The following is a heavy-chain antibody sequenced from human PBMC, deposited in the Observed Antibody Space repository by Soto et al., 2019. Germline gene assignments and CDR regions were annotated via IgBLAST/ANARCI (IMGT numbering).Heavy chain of an antibody. CDR1: GGSFSGYY. J-gene: IGHJ2*01. Sequence: QVQLQQWGAGPLRPLETLSLTCGVSGGSFSGYYWAWIRQSPGKGLEGIGEINDRGSINYTPSLKSRVSISVDTSKNHYSLNLRSVTAADTAVYYCARESHDILTGPPWVWYFDLWGRGTLVTVSS. V-gene: IGHV4-34*01. CDR2: INDRGSI. CDR3: ARESHDILTGPPWVWYFDL. D-gene: IGHD3-9*01.